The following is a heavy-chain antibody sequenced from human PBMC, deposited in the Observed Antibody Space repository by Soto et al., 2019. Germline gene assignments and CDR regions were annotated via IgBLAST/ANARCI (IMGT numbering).Heavy chain of an antibody. J-gene: IGHJ6*02. Sequence: GGSLRLSCAASGFTFSSYSMNWVRQAPGKGLEWVSSISSSSSYIYYADSVKGRFTISRDNAKNSLYLQMNSLRAEDTAVYYCARDLAVAGYYYYGMDVWGQGTTVTVSS. CDR3: ARDLAVAGYYYYGMDV. D-gene: IGHD6-19*01. V-gene: IGHV3-21*01. CDR1: GFTFSSYS. CDR2: ISSSSSYI.